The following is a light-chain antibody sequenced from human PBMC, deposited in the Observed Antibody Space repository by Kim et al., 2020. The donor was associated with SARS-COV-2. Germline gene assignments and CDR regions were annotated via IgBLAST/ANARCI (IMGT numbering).Light chain of an antibody. Sequence: QGVTVACTGGGCNLGAGFDVHWYQQLPGTAPKLLIYHNANRPSGVPDRFSGSKSGTAASLAITGLLAEDEADYYCQSYDTALSAVVFGGGTQLTVL. CDR2: HNA. CDR3: QSYDTALSAVV. J-gene: IGLJ2*01. CDR1: GCNLGAGFD. V-gene: IGLV1-40*01.